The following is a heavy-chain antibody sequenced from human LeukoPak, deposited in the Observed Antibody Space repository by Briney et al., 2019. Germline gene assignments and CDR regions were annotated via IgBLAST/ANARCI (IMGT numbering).Heavy chain of an antibody. CDR2: IYYSGST. Sequence: SETLSLTCTVSGGSISSYYWSWIRQPPGKGLEWIGYIYYSGSTNYNPSLKSRVTISVDTSKNQFSLKLSSVTAADTAVYYCATEYLGGDAFDIWGQGTMVTVFS. J-gene: IGHJ3*02. D-gene: IGHD2/OR15-2a*01. CDR1: GGSISSYY. V-gene: IGHV4-59*01. CDR3: ATEYLGGDAFDI.